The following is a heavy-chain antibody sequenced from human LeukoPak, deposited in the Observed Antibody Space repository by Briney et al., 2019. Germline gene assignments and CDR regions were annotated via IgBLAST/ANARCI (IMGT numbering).Heavy chain of an antibody. V-gene: IGHV4-4*07. CDR3: ARDLWFGESDY. Sequence: SETLSLTCTVSGGSISSYYWSWIRQPAGKGLEWIGRVYTSGSTNYNPSLKSRVTMSVDTSKSQFSLKLSSVTAADTAVYYCARDLWFGESDYWGQGTLVTVSS. CDR1: GGSISSYY. J-gene: IGHJ4*02. D-gene: IGHD3-10*01. CDR2: VYTSGST.